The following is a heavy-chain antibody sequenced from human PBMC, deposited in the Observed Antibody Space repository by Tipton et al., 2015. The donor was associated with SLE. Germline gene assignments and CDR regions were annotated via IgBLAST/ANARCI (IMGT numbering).Heavy chain of an antibody. CDR3: ARSADYGVFDY. CDR2: IYYSGST. Sequence: TLSLTCTVSGGSISSGSHYWRWIRQPPGKGLEWIGYIYYSGSTNYNPSLQSRVTISVDTSKNQFSLKLSSVTAADTAVYYCARSADYGVFDYWGQGTLVTVSS. V-gene: IGHV4-61*01. D-gene: IGHD3-10*01. J-gene: IGHJ4*02. CDR1: GGSISSGSHY.